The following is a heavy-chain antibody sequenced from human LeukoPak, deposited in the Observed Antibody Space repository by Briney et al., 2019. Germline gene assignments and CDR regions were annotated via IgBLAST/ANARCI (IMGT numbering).Heavy chain of an antibody. V-gene: IGHV4-59*01. CDR2: IYYSGST. J-gene: IGHJ4*02. Sequence: SETLSLTCTVSGGSISSYYLSWIRQPPGKGLEWIGYIYYSGSTNYNPSLKSRVTISVDTSKNQFSLKLSSVTAADTAVYYCARGLGGYCSSTSCYELDYWGQGTLVTVSS. CDR1: GGSISSYY. CDR3: ARGLGGYCSSTSCYELDY. D-gene: IGHD2-2*03.